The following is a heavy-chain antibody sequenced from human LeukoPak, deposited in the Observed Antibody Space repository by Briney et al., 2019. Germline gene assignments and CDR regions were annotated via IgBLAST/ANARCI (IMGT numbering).Heavy chain of an antibody. Sequence: GASVKVSCKTSGYTFTNYAMNWVRQAPGQGLEWMGWISVYNGNTNYAQKLQGRVTMTTDTSTSTAYMELRSLRSDDTAVYYCAIGPAAGTRGDYWGQGTLVTVSS. CDR2: ISVYNGNT. D-gene: IGHD6-13*01. CDR3: AIGPAAGTRGDY. J-gene: IGHJ4*02. V-gene: IGHV1-18*01. CDR1: GYTFTNYA.